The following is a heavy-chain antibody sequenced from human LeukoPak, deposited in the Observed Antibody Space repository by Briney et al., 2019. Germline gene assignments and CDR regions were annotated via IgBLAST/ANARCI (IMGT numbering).Heavy chain of an antibody. CDR1: GFTFNSYG. CDR2: ISYDGSNK. D-gene: IGHD6-13*01. V-gene: IGHV3-30*18. J-gene: IGHJ6*02. CDR3: AKAGGSTWPDGMDV. Sequence: QSGGSLRLSCAASGFTFNSYGMHWVRRAPGKGLDWVAVISYDGSNKYYADSVRGRFTISRDNSKNTLYLQMNSLRAEDTALYYCAKAGGSTWPDGMDVWGPGTTVTVSS.